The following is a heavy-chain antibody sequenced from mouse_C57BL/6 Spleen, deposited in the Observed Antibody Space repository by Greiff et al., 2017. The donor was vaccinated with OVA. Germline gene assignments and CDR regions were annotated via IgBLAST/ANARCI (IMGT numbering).Heavy chain of an antibody. V-gene: IGHV1-61*01. CDR1: GYTFTSYW. D-gene: IGHD2-12*01. Sequence: VQLQQPGAELVRPGSSVKLSCKASGYTFTSYWMDWVKQRPGPGLEWIGNIYPSDSETHYNQKFKDKATLTVDKSSSTAYMQLSSLTSEDSAVYYCARYYSNAMDYWGQGTSVTVSS. J-gene: IGHJ4*01. CDR3: ARYYSNAMDY. CDR2: IYPSDSET.